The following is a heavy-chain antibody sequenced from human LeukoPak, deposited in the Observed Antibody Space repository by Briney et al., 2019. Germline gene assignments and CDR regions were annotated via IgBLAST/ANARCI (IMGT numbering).Heavy chain of an antibody. V-gene: IGHV3-48*03. CDR2: ISSSAKTI. CDR1: GFTFSSYE. Sequence: GGSLRLSCAASGFTFSSYEMNWVRQAPGKGLEWVSHISSSAKTIHYADSVKGRFTISRDNAKNSLYLQMNSLRAEDTAVYYCARGGGYCSDGSCSIWGQGTTVTVSS. D-gene: IGHD2-15*01. CDR3: ARGGGYCSDGSCSI. J-gene: IGHJ3*02.